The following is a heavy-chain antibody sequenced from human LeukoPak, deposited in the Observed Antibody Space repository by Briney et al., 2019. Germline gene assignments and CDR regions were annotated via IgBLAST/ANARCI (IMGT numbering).Heavy chain of an antibody. J-gene: IGHJ4*02. V-gene: IGHV3-9*01. D-gene: IGHD3-9*01. CDR1: GFTFDDYA. Sequence: GGSLRLSCAASGFTFDDYAMHWVRQAPGKGLEWVSGISWNSGSIGYADSVKSRFTISRDNAKNSLYLQMNSLRAEDTALYYCAKDLDYYDILTGYSDWGQGTLVTVSS. CDR2: ISWNSGSI. CDR3: AKDLDYYDILTGYSD.